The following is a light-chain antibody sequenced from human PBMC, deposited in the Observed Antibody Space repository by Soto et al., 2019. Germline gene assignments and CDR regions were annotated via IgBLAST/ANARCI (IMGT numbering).Light chain of an antibody. CDR1: SGYSNYK. CDR3: GADHGSGSSFSVV. J-gene: IGLJ2*01. Sequence: QLVLTQPPSASASLGASVTLTCTLSSGYSNYKVDWYQERPGKGPRFVMRVGTGGIVGSKGDGIPDRFSVLGSGLNRYLTIKNIQEEDESDYHCGADHGSGSSFSVVFGGGTKLTVL. V-gene: IGLV9-49*01. CDR2: VGTGGIVG.